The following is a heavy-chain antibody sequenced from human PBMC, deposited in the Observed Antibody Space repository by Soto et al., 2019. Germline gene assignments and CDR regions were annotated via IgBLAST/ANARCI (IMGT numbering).Heavy chain of an antibody. CDR2: INAGNGNT. Sequence: GASVKVSCKASGYTFTSYAMHWVRQAPGQRLEWMGWINAGNGNTKYSQKFQGRVAITRDTSASTAYMELSSLRSEDTAAYYCARSVAPYYFDYWGQGTLVTVSS. CDR1: GYTFTSYA. D-gene: IGHD2-15*01. CDR3: ARSVAPYYFDY. J-gene: IGHJ4*02. V-gene: IGHV1-3*01.